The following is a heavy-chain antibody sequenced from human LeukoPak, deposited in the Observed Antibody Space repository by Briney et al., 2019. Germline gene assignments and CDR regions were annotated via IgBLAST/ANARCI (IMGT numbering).Heavy chain of an antibody. J-gene: IGHJ5*02. Sequence: GGSLRLSCAASGFTFSSYWMSWVRQAPGKGLEWVANIKQDGSEKYYVDSVKGRFTISRDNAKNSLYLQMNSLRAEDTAAYYCAREVNRAAAGNQWFDPWGQGTLVTVSS. CDR1: GFTFSSYW. V-gene: IGHV3-7*01. D-gene: IGHD6-13*01. CDR3: AREVNRAAAGNQWFDP. CDR2: IKQDGSEK.